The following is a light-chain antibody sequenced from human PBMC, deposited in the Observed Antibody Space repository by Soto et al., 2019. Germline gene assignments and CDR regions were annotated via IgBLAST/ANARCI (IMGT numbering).Light chain of an antibody. CDR2: DAS. Sequence: DIQMTQSPSTLSASVGDSVTITCRASQTINTCLAWYQQKPGKAPKLMIYDASSLESGVPSRFSGSGSGTEFTLTITSLKPDDFATYYCQQYGSYSLTFGGGTKLEIK. CDR3: QQYGSYSLT. J-gene: IGKJ4*01. CDR1: QTINTC. V-gene: IGKV1-5*01.